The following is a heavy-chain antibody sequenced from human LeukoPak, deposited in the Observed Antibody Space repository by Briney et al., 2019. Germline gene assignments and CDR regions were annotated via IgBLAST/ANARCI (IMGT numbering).Heavy chain of an antibody. Sequence: SETLSLTCTVSGGSISSSSYYWGWIRQPPGTGLEWIGSIYYSGSTYYNPSLKSRVTISVDTSKNQFSLKLSSVTAADTAVYFCARGPYSYDSSGAFDIWGQGTMVTVSA. J-gene: IGHJ3*02. CDR3: ARGPYSYDSSGAFDI. CDR2: IYYSGST. D-gene: IGHD3-22*01. V-gene: IGHV4-39*07. CDR1: GGSISSSSYY.